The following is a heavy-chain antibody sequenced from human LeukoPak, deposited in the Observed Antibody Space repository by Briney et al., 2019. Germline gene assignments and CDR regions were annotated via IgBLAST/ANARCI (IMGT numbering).Heavy chain of an antibody. CDR3: AREAPGGSGWTYFDY. CDR2: IYASGSA. V-gene: IGHV4-59*11. CDR1: GGSFSGHY. D-gene: IGHD6-19*01. Sequence: PSETLSLTCAVSGGSFSGHYWDWLRQPPGKGLEWIGYIYASGSANYHPSLKSRVTISLDTSENHVSLRLTSVTAEDTAVYYCAREAPGGSGWTYFDYWGQGSLVTVSS. J-gene: IGHJ4*02.